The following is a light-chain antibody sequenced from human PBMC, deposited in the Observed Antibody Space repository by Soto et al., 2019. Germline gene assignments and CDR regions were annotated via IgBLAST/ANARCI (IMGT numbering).Light chain of an antibody. Sequence: AIQMTQSPSSLSASVGVRVIITCRASQAIRTELGWYQQRPGKAPKLLIYGTSNLHSGVPSRFSGSGSGTDFTLTINGLPSEDFATYYCLQDYSFPRTFGQGTKV. CDR2: GTS. V-gene: IGKV1-6*01. CDR1: QAIRTE. J-gene: IGKJ1*01. CDR3: LQDYSFPRT.